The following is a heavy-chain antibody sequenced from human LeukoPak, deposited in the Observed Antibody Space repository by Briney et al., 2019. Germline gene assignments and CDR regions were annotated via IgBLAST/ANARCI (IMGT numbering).Heavy chain of an antibody. CDR3: AFPDGDYYDRWGAFRI. CDR1: GGTFSSYA. CDR2: IIPIFGTA. J-gene: IGHJ3*02. D-gene: IGHD3-22*01. V-gene: IGHV1-69*13. Sequence: SVKVSCKASGGTFSSYAISWVRQAPGQGLEWMGGIIPIFGTANYAQKFQGRVTITADESASTAYMELSNLRSGDTAMYYCAFPDGDYYDRWGAFRIWGQGTLVTVSS.